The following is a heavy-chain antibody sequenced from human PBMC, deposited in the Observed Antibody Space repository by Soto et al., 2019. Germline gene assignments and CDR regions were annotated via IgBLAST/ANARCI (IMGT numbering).Heavy chain of an antibody. Sequence: GGSLRLSCAASGFTFSSYGMHWVRQAPGKGLEWVAVISYDGSNKYYADSVKGRFTISRDNSKNTLYLQMNSLRAEDTAVYYCAKDGAVTTFNYYYYYYMDVWGKGTTVTVSS. J-gene: IGHJ6*03. D-gene: IGHD4-17*01. V-gene: IGHV3-30*18. CDR3: AKDGAVTTFNYYYYYYMDV. CDR1: GFTFSSYG. CDR2: ISYDGSNK.